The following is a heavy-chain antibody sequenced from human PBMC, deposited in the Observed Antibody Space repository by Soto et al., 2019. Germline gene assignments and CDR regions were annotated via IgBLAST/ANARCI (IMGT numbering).Heavy chain of an antibody. CDR2: IIPIFGTA. CDR3: ARDKRDCRGGSCYPLYYYGMDV. V-gene: IGHV1-69*13. CDR1: GGTFSSYA. D-gene: IGHD2-15*01. J-gene: IGHJ6*02. Sequence: SVKVSCKASGGTFSSYAISWVRQAPGQGLEWMGGIIPIFGTANYAQKFQGRVTITADESTSTAYMELSSLRSEDTAVYYCARDKRDCRGGSCYPLYYYGMDVWGQ.